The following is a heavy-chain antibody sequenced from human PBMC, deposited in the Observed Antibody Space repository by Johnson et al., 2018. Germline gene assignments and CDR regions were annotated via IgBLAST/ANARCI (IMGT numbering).Heavy chain of an antibody. CDR3: ARDSCAYSSSCQKVAFDI. CDR2: ISHDGSNK. Sequence: KGPEWVAVISHDGSNKYYTDSVKGRFTISRDNSKNTLYLQMNSLRAEDTAVYYCARDSCAYSSSCQKVAFDIWGQGTMVTVSS. J-gene: IGHJ3*02. V-gene: IGHV3-30*03. D-gene: IGHD6-13*01.